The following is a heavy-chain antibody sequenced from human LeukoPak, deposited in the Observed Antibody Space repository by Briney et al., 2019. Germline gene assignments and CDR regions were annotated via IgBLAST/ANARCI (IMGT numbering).Heavy chain of an antibody. V-gene: IGHV1-2*02. CDR1: GYTFTGYY. CDR2: INPNSGGT. Sequence: ASVKVSCKASGYTFTGYYMHWVRQAPGQGLEWMGWINPNSGGTNYAQKFQGRVTMTRDTSISIAYMELSRLRSDDTAVYYCARGYSGYLNPYYYMDVWGKGTTVTVSS. J-gene: IGHJ6*03. CDR3: ARGYSGYLNPYYYMDV. D-gene: IGHD5-12*01.